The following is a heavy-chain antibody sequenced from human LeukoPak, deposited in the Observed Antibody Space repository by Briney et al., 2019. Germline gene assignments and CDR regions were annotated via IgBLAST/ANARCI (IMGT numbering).Heavy chain of an antibody. V-gene: IGHV4-39*01. J-gene: IGHJ4*02. CDR1: GGSISSSSYY. Sequence: PSETLSLTCTVSGGSISSSSYYWGWIRQPPGKGLEWIGSIYYSGSTYYNPSLKSRVTISVDTSKNQFSLKLSSVTAADTAVYYCTRQGKDDYAPDYWGQGTLVTAS. D-gene: IGHD4-17*01. CDR2: IYYSGST. CDR3: TRQGKDDYAPDY.